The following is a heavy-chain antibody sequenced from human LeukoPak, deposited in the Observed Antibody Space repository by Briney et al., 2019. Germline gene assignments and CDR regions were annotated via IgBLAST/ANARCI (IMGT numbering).Heavy chain of an antibody. CDR3: ARGLDDAFDI. Sequence: PGGSLRLSCAAYGFTFDDYAMHWVRQAPGKGLEWVSGISWNSGSIGYADSVKGRFTISRDNAKNSLYLQMNSLRAEDTAVYYCARGLDDAFDIWGQGTMVTVSS. CDR2: ISWNSGSI. D-gene: IGHD6-19*01. J-gene: IGHJ3*02. V-gene: IGHV3-9*01. CDR1: GFTFDDYA.